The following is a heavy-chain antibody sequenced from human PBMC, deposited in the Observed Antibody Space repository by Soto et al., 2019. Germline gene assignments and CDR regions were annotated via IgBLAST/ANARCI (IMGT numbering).Heavy chain of an antibody. V-gene: IGHV3-73*01. J-gene: IGHJ4*02. D-gene: IGHD6-6*01. Sequence: EVQLVESGGGLVQPGGSLKLSCAASGFIFSGSAIHWVRQASGKGLEWVGRIRSKANSHATAYAASVKGRFTISRDDPKNTAYLHMNSLKTEDTAVYYCCDSSSTFCDNWGRGTLVTVSS. CDR2: IRSKANSHAT. CDR1: GFIFSGSA. CDR3: CDSSSTFCDN.